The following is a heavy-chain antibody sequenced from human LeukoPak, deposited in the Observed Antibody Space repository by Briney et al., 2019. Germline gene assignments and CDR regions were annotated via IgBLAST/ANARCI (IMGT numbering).Heavy chain of an antibody. J-gene: IGHJ6*02. CDR1: GFTFSSYS. Sequence: PGGSLRLSCAASGFTFSSYSMNWVRQAPGKGLEWVSYISSSSSTIYYADSVKGRFTIPRDNSKNTLYLQMNSLRAEDTAVYYCAKDMFWSGYFYYYYGMDVWGQGTTVTVSS. V-gene: IGHV3-48*01. CDR2: ISSSSSTI. D-gene: IGHD3-3*01. CDR3: AKDMFWSGYFYYYYGMDV.